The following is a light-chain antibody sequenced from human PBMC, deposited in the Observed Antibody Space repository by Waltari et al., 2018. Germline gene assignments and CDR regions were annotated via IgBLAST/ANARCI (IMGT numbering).Light chain of an antibody. CDR2: GAS. CDR1: RSVSTN. Sequence: EIVMTQSAATLSVSPGERATLSCRASRSVSTNLAWYQQKPGQPPRLLIFGASTRATSVPARFSGSGSGTEFTLTISTMQFEDSAVYYCQQYDNWPPFTFGGGTKVEIK. V-gene: IGKV3-15*01. J-gene: IGKJ4*01. CDR3: QQYDNWPPFT.